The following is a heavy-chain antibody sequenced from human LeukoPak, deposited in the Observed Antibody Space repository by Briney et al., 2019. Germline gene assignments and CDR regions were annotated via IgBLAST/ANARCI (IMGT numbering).Heavy chain of an antibody. J-gene: IGHJ4*02. D-gene: IGHD5-18*01. CDR1: GGSISSSSYY. Sequence: PSETLSLTCTASGGSISSSSYYWGWIRQPPGKGLEWIGSIYYDGSTYYNPSLRSRVTISLDTSKNQFSLELSSVTAADTAVYYCARDQGRTAFYYWGQGTLVTVSS. CDR2: IYYDGST. V-gene: IGHV4-39*07. CDR3: ARDQGRTAFYY.